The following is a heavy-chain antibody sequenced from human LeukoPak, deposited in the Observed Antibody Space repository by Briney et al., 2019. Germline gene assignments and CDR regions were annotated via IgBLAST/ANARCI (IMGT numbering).Heavy chain of an antibody. V-gene: IGHV3-48*01. CDR3: VRDNPRCCGVVPANIDDY. Sequence: GGSLRLSCAASGFIISGDSMNWVRQAPGKGLEWIAYISRDSGIKYYADSVRGRFTISRDNAKNSLYLQMHSLRAEDTAVYYCVRDNPRCCGVVPANIDDYWGQGTLVTVSS. CDR1: GFIISGDS. J-gene: IGHJ4*02. D-gene: IGHD2-15*01. CDR2: ISRDSGIK.